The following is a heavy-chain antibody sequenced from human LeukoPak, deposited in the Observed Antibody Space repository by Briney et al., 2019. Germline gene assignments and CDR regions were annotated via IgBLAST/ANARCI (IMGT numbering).Heavy chain of an antibody. CDR1: GYPFTSYG. D-gene: IGHD3-10*01. V-gene: IGHV1-18*01. CDR3: ARGGSGSYYKGGFYYYGMDV. CDR2: ISAYNGNT. J-gene: IGHJ6*02. Sequence: GASVKVSCKASGYPFTSYGISWVRQAPGQGLEWMGWISAYNGNTNYAQKLQGRVTMTTDTSTSTAYMELRSLRSDDTAVYYCARGGSGSYYKGGFYYYGMDVWGQGTTVTVSS.